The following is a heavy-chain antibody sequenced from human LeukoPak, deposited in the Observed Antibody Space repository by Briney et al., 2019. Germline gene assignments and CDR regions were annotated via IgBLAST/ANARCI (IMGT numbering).Heavy chain of an antibody. V-gene: IGHV3-64*01. CDR1: GFTFSSYA. D-gene: IGHD3-10*01. CDR3: ARVSYGSGSYYRY. Sequence: GGSLRLSCAASGFTFSSYAMHWVRQAPGKGLEYVSAISSNGGSTYYANSVKGRFTISRDNSKNTLYPQMGSLRAEDMAVYYCARVSYGSGSYYRYWGQGTLVTVSS. J-gene: IGHJ4*02. CDR2: ISSNGGST.